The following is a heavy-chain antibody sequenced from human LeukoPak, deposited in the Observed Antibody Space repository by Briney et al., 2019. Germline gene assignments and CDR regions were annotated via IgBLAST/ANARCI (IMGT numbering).Heavy chain of an antibody. CDR1: GGSISGYY. Sequence: SETLSLTCTVSGGSISGYYWSWVRQPPGEGLECIGYIYSSGSTNYNPSLKSRVTISVATSNNQFSLKLSSVTAADTAVYYCARGSKGSSCPGGYFDLWGRGTLVTVSS. D-gene: IGHD6-13*01. J-gene: IGHJ2*01. CDR3: ARGSKGSSCPGGYFDL. V-gene: IGHV4-59*01. CDR2: IYSSGST.